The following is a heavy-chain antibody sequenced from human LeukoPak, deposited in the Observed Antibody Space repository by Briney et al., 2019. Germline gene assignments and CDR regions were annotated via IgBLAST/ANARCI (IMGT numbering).Heavy chain of an antibody. D-gene: IGHD3-22*01. CDR3: AKGLTYYYDSTGYGIDY. CDR1: GFIFDDYA. J-gene: IGHJ4*02. CDR2: INWNSGSV. Sequence: GGSLRLSWAASGFIFDDYAMHWVRQAPGKGLEWVSGINWNSGSVGYADSVKGRFTISRDNAKNSLYLQMNSLRAEYTALYYCAKGLTYYYDSTGYGIDYWGQGTLVTVSS. V-gene: IGHV3-9*01.